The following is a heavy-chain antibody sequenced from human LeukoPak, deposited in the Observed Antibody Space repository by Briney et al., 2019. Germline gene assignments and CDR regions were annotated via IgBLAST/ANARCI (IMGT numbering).Heavy chain of an antibody. Sequence: GSLRLSCAASGFTFSSYAMHWVRQAPGKGLEWVAVISYDGSNKYYADSVKGRFTISRDNSKNTLYLQMNSLRAEDTAVYYCARDAAYYYDGSGYFRIYYFDYWGQGTLVTVSS. D-gene: IGHD3-22*01. CDR2: ISYDGSNK. CDR1: GFTFSSYA. V-gene: IGHV3-30-3*01. J-gene: IGHJ4*02. CDR3: ARDAAYYYDGSGYFRIYYFDY.